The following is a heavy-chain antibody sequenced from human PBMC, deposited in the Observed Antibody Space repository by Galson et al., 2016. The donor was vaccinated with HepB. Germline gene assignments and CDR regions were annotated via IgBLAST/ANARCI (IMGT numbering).Heavy chain of an antibody. CDR1: GFLFRSYG. J-gene: IGHJ4*02. CDR3: AKRHEYCPPVGCWVDY. V-gene: IGHV3-30*18. D-gene: IGHD2/OR15-2a*01. Sequence: SLRLSCAGSGFLFRSYGMHWVRQAPGKGLEWVAADSMDGRRKFYSDSVKGRFTISRDNSNNMLFLQMDSLRPDDTAVYYCAKRHEYCPPVGCWVDYWGQGTLVTVSS. CDR2: DSMDGRRK.